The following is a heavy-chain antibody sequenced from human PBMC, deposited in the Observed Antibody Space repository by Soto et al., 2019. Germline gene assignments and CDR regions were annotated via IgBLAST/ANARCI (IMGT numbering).Heavy chain of an antibody. Sequence: TGGSLRLSCAASGFTFYDYAMHWVRQAPGKGLEWVSGISWNSGSIGYADSVKGRFTISRDNAKNSLYLQMNSLRAEDTALYYWAKTRRFGPHRAFDIWGQGTMVTISS. CDR3: AKTRRFGPHRAFDI. D-gene: IGHD3-16*01. J-gene: IGHJ3*02. V-gene: IGHV3-9*01. CDR2: ISWNSGSI. CDR1: GFTFYDYA.